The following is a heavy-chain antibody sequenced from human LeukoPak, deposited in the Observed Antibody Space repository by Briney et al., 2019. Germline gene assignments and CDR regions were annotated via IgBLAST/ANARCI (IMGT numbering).Heavy chain of an antibody. CDR2: IWYDGSKK. CDR1: GFTFSNHG. Sequence: GGSLRLSCAASGFTFSNHGMHWVRQAPGKGLEWVAVIWYDGSKKYYADAVKGRLTISRGNSKNMLYLDMNSLRAEDTAVYYCARDRAARYFDYWGQGTLVTVSS. V-gene: IGHV3-33*01. J-gene: IGHJ4*02. CDR3: ARDRAARYFDY.